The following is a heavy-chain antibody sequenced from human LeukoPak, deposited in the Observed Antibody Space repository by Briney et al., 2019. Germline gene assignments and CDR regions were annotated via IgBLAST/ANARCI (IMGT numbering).Heavy chain of an antibody. Sequence: GGSLRLSCAASGFTFSSYAMSWVRQAPGKGLEWVSGISNSGGSTYYTDSVKGRFTISRDNSKNTLYLQMNSLRAEDTAVYYCAKDNLMVRGIKYYYYGVDVWGQGTTVTVSS. V-gene: IGHV3-23*01. D-gene: IGHD3-10*01. CDR1: GFTFSSYA. CDR3: AKDNLMVRGIKYYYYGVDV. J-gene: IGHJ6*02. CDR2: ISNSGGST.